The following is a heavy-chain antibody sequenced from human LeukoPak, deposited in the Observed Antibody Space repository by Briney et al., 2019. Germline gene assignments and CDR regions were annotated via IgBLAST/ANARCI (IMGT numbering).Heavy chain of an antibody. D-gene: IGHD2-8*02. CDR3: AREVWSGYYYMDV. J-gene: IGHJ6*03. V-gene: IGHV1-2*02. Sequence: ASVKVSCKASGYTFTGYYMHWVRQAPGQGLEWMGWINPNSGGTKYAQKFQGRVTMTRDTSINTAYMEVSRLTSDDTAVYYCAREVWSGYYYMDVWGKGTTVTVSS. CDR1: GYTFTGYY. CDR2: INPNSGGT.